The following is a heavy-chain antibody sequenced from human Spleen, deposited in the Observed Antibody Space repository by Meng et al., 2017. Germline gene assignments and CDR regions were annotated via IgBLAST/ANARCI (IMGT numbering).Heavy chain of an antibody. J-gene: IGHJ4*02. Sequence: VQLVPAGRTLVQPGRSMTLSCAASGFSFSSSATTWVRQAPGKGLEWVSAITGSGANSYYADSVKGRFTISRDNSKNTLYLQMHSLRAEDTAVYYCARDLAWVLFDYWGQGALVTVSS. CDR2: ITGSGANS. CDR1: GFSFSSSA. CDR3: ARDLAWVLFDY. D-gene: IGHD3-3*01. V-gene: IGHV3-23*04.